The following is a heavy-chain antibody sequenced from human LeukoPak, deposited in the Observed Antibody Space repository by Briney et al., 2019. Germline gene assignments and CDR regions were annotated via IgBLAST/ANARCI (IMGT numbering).Heavy chain of an antibody. D-gene: IGHD6-6*01. V-gene: IGHV1-24*01. Sequence: ASVKVSCKVSGYTLTELSVHWVRQAPGKGLEWMGNFDPKDGDTIYAQRFQGRVTMTEDTSTHTAYMELSSLRSEDTAVYYCARVGSSGSSSHRPTYYYYYMDVWGKGTTVTVSS. CDR3: ARVGSSGSSSHRPTYYYYYMDV. CDR2: FDPKDGDT. CDR1: GYTLTELS. J-gene: IGHJ6*03.